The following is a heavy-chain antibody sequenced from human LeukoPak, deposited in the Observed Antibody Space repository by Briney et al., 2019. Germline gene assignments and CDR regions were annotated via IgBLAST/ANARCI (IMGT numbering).Heavy chain of an antibody. CDR1: GFIVSNNH. Sequence: GGSLRLSCAASGFIVSNNHISWVRQAPGKGLEWVSVLYSSGNAYYANSVRGRFSLSRDNSKNTVFLQMNSLRGEDTAVYYCAGDSDCGGYSRFDYWGQGTLVTVSS. CDR3: AGDSDCGGYSRFDY. J-gene: IGHJ4*02. V-gene: IGHV3-66*01. CDR2: LYSSGNA. D-gene: IGHD2-21*02.